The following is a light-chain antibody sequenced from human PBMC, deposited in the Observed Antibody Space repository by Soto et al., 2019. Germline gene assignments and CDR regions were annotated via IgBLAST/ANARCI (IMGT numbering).Light chain of an antibody. CDR2: ETS. CDR1: QNIGSY. V-gene: IGKV3-11*01. Sequence: EIVLTQSPATLSLSTGERATPSCRASQNIGSYLGWYQQKPGQAPRLLIYETSNRASGLPARFSGSGSGTDFTLTISSLEPEDFAVYYCQQRSNWPSITFGQGTRLEIK. CDR3: QQRSNWPSIT. J-gene: IGKJ5*01.